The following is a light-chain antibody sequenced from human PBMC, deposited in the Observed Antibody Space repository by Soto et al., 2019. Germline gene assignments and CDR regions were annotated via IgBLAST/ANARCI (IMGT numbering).Light chain of an antibody. CDR3: QQYGRSPLT. CDR2: GAS. Sequence: EILLTQSPGPLSLSPGERATLSCRASQSVSSSYLAWYQQKPGQAPRLLIYGASSRATGIPDRFSGSGSGTDFTLTISRLEPEDFAVYYCQQYGRSPLTFGGGTKVDIK. CDR1: QSVSSSY. J-gene: IGKJ4*01. V-gene: IGKV3-20*01.